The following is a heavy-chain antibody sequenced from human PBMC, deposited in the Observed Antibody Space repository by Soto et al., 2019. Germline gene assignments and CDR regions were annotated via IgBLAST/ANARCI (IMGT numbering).Heavy chain of an antibody. Sequence: QVQLQESGPGLVKPLGTLSLTCAVSGGSISSSNWWSWVRQPPGKGLEWIGEIYQSGSTNYNPSPKSRATISVDKSKNQFSLKVSSVTAADTAIYYCARRIYGDWYFDLWGRGTLVTVSS. CDR2: IYQSGST. D-gene: IGHD3-16*01. J-gene: IGHJ2*01. CDR1: GGSISSSNW. V-gene: IGHV4-4*02. CDR3: ARRIYGDWYFDL.